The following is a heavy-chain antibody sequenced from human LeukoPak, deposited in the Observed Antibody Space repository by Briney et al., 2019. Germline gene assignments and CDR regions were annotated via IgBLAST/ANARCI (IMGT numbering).Heavy chain of an antibody. CDR3: AREEQVYYYYGMDV. Sequence: ASVKVSCKASGYTFTGYYMHWVRQAPGQGLEWMGRINPNSGGTNYAQKFQGRVTMTRDTSISTAYMELSRLRSDDTAVYYCAREEQVYYYYGMDVWGQGTTVTVSS. D-gene: IGHD1/OR15-1a*01. CDR1: GYTFTGYY. CDR2: INPNSGGT. J-gene: IGHJ6*02. V-gene: IGHV1-2*06.